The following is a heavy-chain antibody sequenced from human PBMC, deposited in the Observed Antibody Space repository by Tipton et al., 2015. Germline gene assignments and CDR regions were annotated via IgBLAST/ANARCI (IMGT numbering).Heavy chain of an antibody. J-gene: IGHJ4*02. CDR3: ARVEHILTGYYITYYFDY. Sequence: QLVQSGAEVKKPGESLKISCKGSGYTFISYWIGWVRQMPGKGLEWIGYVYYSGSTFYNPSLESRLIISVDRSKNQFSLKLSSVTAADTAVYYCARVEHILTGYYITYYFDYWGQGTLVTVSS. V-gene: IGHV4-59*06. D-gene: IGHD3-9*01. CDR1: GYTFISYW. CDR2: VYYSGST.